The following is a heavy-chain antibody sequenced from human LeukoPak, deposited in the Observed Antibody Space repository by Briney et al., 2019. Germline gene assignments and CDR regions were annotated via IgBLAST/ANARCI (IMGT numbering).Heavy chain of an antibody. CDR1: GFTFSSYA. CDR2: ISYDGSNK. D-gene: IGHD7-27*01. V-gene: IGHV3-30*04. CDR3: AKDGGLWVSAHWGDS. Sequence: GGSLRLSCAASGFTFSSYAMHWVRQAPGKGLEWVAVISYDGSNKYYADSVKGRFTVSRDNSKNTLFLQMNSLRAEDTAVYYCAKDGGLWVSAHWGDSWGRGTLVTVSS. J-gene: IGHJ4*02.